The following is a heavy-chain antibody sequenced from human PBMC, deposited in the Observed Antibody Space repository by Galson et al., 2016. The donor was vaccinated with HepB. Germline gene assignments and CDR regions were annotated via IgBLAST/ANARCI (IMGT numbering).Heavy chain of an antibody. CDR1: GFTFSAYA. CDR2: ISDSGANT. D-gene: IGHD4-23*01. V-gene: IGHV3-23*01. CDR3: VADHGGLDCFDF. J-gene: IGHJ3*01. Sequence: SLRLSCAASGFTFSAYAMAWARQAPGKGLEWVSGISDSGANTHYADSVRGRFSISRDDSKSTLYLQMTNLRVEDTALYYCVADHGGLDCFDFWGRGTMVTVSS.